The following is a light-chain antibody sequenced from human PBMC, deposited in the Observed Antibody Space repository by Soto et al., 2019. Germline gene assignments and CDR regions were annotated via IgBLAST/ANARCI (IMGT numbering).Light chain of an antibody. Sequence: QSALTQPASVSGSPGQSITISCTGTSNDVGGHNYVSWYQQHPGKAPKLMVYDVSNRPSGVSNRFSGSKSGNTASLTISGLQAEDEADYYCSSYTSTSTVVFGGGTKLTVL. V-gene: IGLV2-14*01. CDR3: SSYTSTSTVV. CDR1: SNDVGGHNY. CDR2: DVS. J-gene: IGLJ2*01.